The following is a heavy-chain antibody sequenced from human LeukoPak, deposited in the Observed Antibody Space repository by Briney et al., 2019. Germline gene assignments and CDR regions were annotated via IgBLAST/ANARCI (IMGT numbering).Heavy chain of an antibody. Sequence: GGSLRLSCAASGFTFDDYAMHWVRQAPGKGLEWVSGISWNSGSIGYADSVKGRFTISRDNAKNSLYLQMNSLRAEDTALYYCAKDKDSGYDGGGGLDYWGQGTLVTVSS. CDR1: GFTFDDYA. J-gene: IGHJ4*02. CDR3: AKDKDSGYDGGGGLDY. V-gene: IGHV3-9*01. CDR2: ISWNSGSI. D-gene: IGHD5-12*01.